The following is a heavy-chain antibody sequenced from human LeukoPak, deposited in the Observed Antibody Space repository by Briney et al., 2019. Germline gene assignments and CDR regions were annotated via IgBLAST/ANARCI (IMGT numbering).Heavy chain of an antibody. J-gene: IGHJ6*03. D-gene: IGHD2-2*01. V-gene: IGHV4-38-2*02. CDR2: IYHSGST. CDR3: AREGIVVVPATKYYYYYMDV. CDR1: GYSISSGYY. Sequence: SETLSLTCAVSGYSISSGYYRGWIRQPPGKGLEWIGSIYHSGSTFHNPSLKSRVTISADTSKNQFSLTLSSVTAADTAVYYCAREGIVVVPATKYYYYYMDVWGKGTTVTVSS.